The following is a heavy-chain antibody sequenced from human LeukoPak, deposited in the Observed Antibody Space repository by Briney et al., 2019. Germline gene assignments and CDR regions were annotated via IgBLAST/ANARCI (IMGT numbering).Heavy chain of an antibody. J-gene: IGHJ3*02. CDR3: AKSMGGWYAFDI. Sequence: GSLRLSCAASGFTFSSYGMNWVRQAPGKGLEWVSGVSGSGGSTYYADSVKGRFTISRDNSKNTVYLQMNTLRAEDTAVYHCAKSMGGWYAFDIWGQGTMVTVSS. CDR1: GFTFSSYG. CDR2: VSGSGGST. V-gene: IGHV3-23*01. D-gene: IGHD2-15*01.